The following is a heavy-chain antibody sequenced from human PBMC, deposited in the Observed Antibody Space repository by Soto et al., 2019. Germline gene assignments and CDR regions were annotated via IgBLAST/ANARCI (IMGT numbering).Heavy chain of an antibody. J-gene: IGHJ4*02. CDR3: ARNRGSNDFWSGYYKTELDY. CDR1: GYTFTGYY. V-gene: IGHV1-2*04. D-gene: IGHD3-3*01. CDR2: INPNSSGT. Sequence: ASVKVSCKTSGYTFTGYYMHWVRQAPGQGLEWMGWINPNSSGTNYAQKFQGWVTMTRDTSISTAYMELSWVRSDDRAVYFCARNRGSNDFWSGYYKTELDYWGQGTLVTVSS.